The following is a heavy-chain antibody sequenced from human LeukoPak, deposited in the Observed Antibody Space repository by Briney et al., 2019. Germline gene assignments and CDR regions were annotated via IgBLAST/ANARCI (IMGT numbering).Heavy chain of an antibody. CDR3: ARGLYSSGWF. CDR1: GFTFDDYA. D-gene: IGHD6-19*01. CDR2: ISWNSGTL. V-gene: IGHV3-9*01. Sequence: GGSLRLSCTASGFTFDDYAMYWVRQAPGKGLECVSGISWNSGTLDYADSVKGRFTISRENAKNSLYLQMNSLRAEDTALYYCARGLYSSGWFWGQGTLVTVSS. J-gene: IGHJ4*02.